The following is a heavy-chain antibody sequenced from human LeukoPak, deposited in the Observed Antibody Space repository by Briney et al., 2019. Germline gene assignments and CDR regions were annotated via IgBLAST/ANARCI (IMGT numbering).Heavy chain of an antibody. J-gene: IGHJ4*02. CDR3: ASGYSTTLDF. Sequence: SETLSLTCTVSGGSISNGNYYWAWIRQPPGKGLESIGKIHYSGNAYYNPSLKSRVTISVYASRNQVSLKLNSVTAGDTAVYYCASGYSTTLDFWGQGTLVTVSS. V-gene: IGHV4-39*01. CDR2: IHYSGNA. D-gene: IGHD6-13*01. CDR1: GGSISNGNYY.